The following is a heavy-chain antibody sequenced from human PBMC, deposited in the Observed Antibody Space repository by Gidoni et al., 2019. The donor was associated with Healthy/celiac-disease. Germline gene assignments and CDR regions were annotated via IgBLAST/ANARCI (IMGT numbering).Heavy chain of an antibody. J-gene: IGHJ6*02. CDR3: ARLGDYYGSGSYSYYYYGMDV. V-gene: IGHV5-51*01. CDR2: IYPGDSDT. Sequence: EVQLVQSGAEVKKPGESLKISCQVSGYSFTSYWIVWVRQMPGKGLEWMGLIYPGDSDTRYSPSFQGQVTISADKAISTAYLQWSSLKASDNAMYYCARLGDYYGSGSYSYYYYGMDVWGQGTTVTVSS. D-gene: IGHD3-10*01. CDR1: GYSFTSYW.